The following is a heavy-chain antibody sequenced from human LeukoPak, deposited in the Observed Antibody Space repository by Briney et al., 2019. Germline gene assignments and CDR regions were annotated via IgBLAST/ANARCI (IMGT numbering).Heavy chain of an antibody. Sequence: SETLSLTCTASGCSISSGNYYWSWIRQPAGQGLEYIGRIHTSGSNNYNPSLKSRVTIFGDMSKNQVSLELTSVTAADTAVYYCARDVVRGIDLFDSWGQGTLVTVSS. J-gene: IGHJ4*02. CDR1: GCSISSGNYY. CDR3: ARDVVRGIDLFDS. CDR2: IHTSGSN. V-gene: IGHV4-61*02. D-gene: IGHD3-10*01.